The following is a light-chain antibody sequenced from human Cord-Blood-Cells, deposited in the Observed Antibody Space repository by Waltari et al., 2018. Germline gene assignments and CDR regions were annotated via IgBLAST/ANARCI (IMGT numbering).Light chain of an antibody. CDR1: QSVSSY. CDR2: DAS. J-gene: IGKJ4*01. Sequence: EIVLTQSPAPLSLSPGERATLSCRASQSVSSYLAWYQQKPGQAPRLLIYDASNRATGIPARFSGSGSGTDFTLTISSLEPEDFAVYYCQQRSNGGTFGGGTKVEIK. CDR3: QQRSNGGT. V-gene: IGKV3-11*01.